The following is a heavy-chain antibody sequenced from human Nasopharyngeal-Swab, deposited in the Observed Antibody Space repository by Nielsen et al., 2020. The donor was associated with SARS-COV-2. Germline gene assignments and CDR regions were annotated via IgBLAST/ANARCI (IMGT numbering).Heavy chain of an antibody. V-gene: IGHV3-23*01. CDR3: ARGRGYVWGSYRYPPADY. Sequence: GESLKISCAASGFTFSSYAMSWVRQAPGKGLEWVSAISGSGGSTYYADSVKGRFTISRDNSKNTLYLQMNSLRAEDTAVYYCARGRGYVWGSYRYPPADYWGQGTLVTVSS. CDR1: GFTFSSYA. CDR2: ISGSGGST. D-gene: IGHD3-16*02. J-gene: IGHJ4*02.